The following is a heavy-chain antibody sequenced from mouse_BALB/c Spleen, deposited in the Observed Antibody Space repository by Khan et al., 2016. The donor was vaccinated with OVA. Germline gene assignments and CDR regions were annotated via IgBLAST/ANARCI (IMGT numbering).Heavy chain of an antibody. CDR1: GYTFSSYY. CDR3: TRSGYGSFAY. J-gene: IGHJ3*01. V-gene: IGHV1S81*02. CDR2: INPNNGGT. Sequence: VQLQQSGAELVKPGASVKLSCKASGYTFSSYYMYWVKQRPGQGLEWIGEINPNNGGTNFNEKFKSKAALTVDKSSTTAYMQLSSLTSEDSVVYYCTRSGYGSFAYWGQGTLVTVST. D-gene: IGHD2-2*01.